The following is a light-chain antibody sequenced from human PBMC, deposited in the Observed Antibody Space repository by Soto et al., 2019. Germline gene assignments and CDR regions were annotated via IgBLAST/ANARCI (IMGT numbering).Light chain of an antibody. CDR3: QQYYSVMYT. J-gene: IGKJ2*01. CDR2: WAS. CDR1: QSVLYSSNNKNY. V-gene: IGKV4-1*01. Sequence: DIVMTQSPDSLAVSLGERATINCKSSQSVLYSSNNKNYLAWYQQKPGQPPKLLIYWASTRESGVPDRFGGSGSGTDFTLTMNSLQAEDVAVYYCQQYYSVMYTFGQGTKLEIK.